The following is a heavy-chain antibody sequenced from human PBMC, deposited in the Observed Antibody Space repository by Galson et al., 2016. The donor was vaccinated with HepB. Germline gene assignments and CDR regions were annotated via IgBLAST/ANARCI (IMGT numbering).Heavy chain of an antibody. CDR1: GDSVSSNSAA. V-gene: IGHV6-1*01. J-gene: IGHJ6*02. Sequence: CAISGDSVSSNSAAWNWIRQSPSRGPEWLGRTYYRSKWYNDYAVSVKSRIIVNPDTSKNQFSLQLNSVTPEDTAVYYCVEQRKGAPYGMDVWGQGTLVTVSS. CDR2: TYYRSKWYN. D-gene: IGHD1/OR15-1a*01. CDR3: VEQRKGAPYGMDV.